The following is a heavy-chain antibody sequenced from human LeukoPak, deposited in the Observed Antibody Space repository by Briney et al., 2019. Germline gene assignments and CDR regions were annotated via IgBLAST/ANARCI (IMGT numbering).Heavy chain of an antibody. J-gene: IGHJ5*02. CDR3: ARSKAHLSTSWYGTWFDP. V-gene: IGHV4-38-2*02. CDR2: MYHSGDT. CDR1: GYSVSSGYC. D-gene: IGHD2-2*01. Sequence: PSETLSLTCTVSGYSVSSGYCWGWIRQPPGKGLEWIGSMYHSGDTYYNPSLKSRVTISVDTSKNQLSLKLSSVTAADTAVYYCARSKAHLSTSWYGTWFDPWGQGTLVTVSS.